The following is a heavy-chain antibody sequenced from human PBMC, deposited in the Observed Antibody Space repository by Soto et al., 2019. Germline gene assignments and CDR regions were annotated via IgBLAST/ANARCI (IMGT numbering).Heavy chain of an antibody. CDR3: GRGGSDSPMAPGY. D-gene: IGHD5-18*01. CDR1: GLTFSGHW. CDR2: INPDGSAT. Sequence: QAGGSLRLSCAASGLTFSGHWMTWVRQAPGKGLVWVSRINPDGSATNYADSVKGRFTISRDNAKNTLYLQMNSLRAEDTAVSYCGRGGSDSPMAPGYWGQGTLVTVSS. J-gene: IGHJ4*02. V-gene: IGHV3-74*01.